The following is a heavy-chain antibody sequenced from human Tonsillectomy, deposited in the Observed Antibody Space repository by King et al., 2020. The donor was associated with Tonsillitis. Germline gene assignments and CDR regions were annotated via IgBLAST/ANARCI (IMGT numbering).Heavy chain of an antibody. J-gene: IGHJ4*02. Sequence: VQLVESGGGVVQPGRSLRLACIGSGFSFHNYGIHWVRQAPGKGLEWLAIISFNGGEKFVADSVKGRFTISRDNSKNTAYLQMDNLRPDDTANYYCAHLLTPDFECWGRGTRVTVSS. V-gene: IGHV3-30*03. CDR2: ISFNGGEK. D-gene: IGHD4-17*01. CDR3: AHLLTPDFEC. CDR1: GFSFHNYG.